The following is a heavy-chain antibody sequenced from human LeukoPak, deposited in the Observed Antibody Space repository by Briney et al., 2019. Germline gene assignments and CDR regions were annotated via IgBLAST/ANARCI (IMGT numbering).Heavy chain of an antibody. J-gene: IGHJ5*02. CDR2: IYHSGST. V-gene: IGHV4-30-2*01. CDR1: GGSISSGGYS. CDR3: ASDYYGSGSYYNP. Sequence: SETLSLTCAVSGGSISSGGYSWSWIRQPPGKGLEWIGYIYHSGSTYYNPSLKSRVTISVDRSKNQFSLKLSSVTAADAAVYYCASDYYGSGSYYNPWGQGTLVTVSS. D-gene: IGHD3-10*01.